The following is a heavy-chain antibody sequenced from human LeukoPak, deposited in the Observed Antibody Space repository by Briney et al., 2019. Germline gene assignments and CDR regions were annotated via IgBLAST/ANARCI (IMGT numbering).Heavy chain of an antibody. CDR2: IYHSGST. V-gene: IGHV4-59*12. Sequence: SETLSLTCTVSGGSISSYYWSWIRQPPGKGLEWIGEIYHSGSTNYNPSLKSRVTISVDKSKNQFSLKLSSVTAADTAVYYCAGGYDSSGYPDAFDIWGQGTMVTVSS. J-gene: IGHJ3*02. CDR1: GGSISSYY. D-gene: IGHD3-22*01. CDR3: AGGYDSSGYPDAFDI.